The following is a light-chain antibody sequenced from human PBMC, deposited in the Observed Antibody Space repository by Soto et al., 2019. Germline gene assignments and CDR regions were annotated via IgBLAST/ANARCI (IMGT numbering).Light chain of an antibody. Sequence: DIQMTQSPSTLSASVGDRVTITCRASQTIVSRLALYQQKPGKAPKLLIYDAFSLQTGVPSRFSGSGSGTEFTLTIISLQPDDFGTYYCQQFQSYSLTFGGGTKVQIK. J-gene: IGKJ4*01. V-gene: IGKV1-5*01. CDR3: QQFQSYSLT. CDR2: DAF. CDR1: QTIVSR.